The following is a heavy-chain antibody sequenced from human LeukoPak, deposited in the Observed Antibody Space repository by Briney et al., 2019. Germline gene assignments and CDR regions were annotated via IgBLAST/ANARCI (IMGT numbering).Heavy chain of an antibody. CDR1: GFTFSSYS. V-gene: IGHV3-48*02. Sequence: PGGSLTLSCAASGFTFSSYSMNWVRQAPGKGLEWVSHITASGTAMFHADSVKGRFTISRDNAKNSLYLQMNSLRDEDTAVYYCASSGSYRFDYWGQGTLVTVSS. J-gene: IGHJ4*02. CDR3: ASSGSYRFDY. CDR2: ITASGTAM. D-gene: IGHD1-26*01.